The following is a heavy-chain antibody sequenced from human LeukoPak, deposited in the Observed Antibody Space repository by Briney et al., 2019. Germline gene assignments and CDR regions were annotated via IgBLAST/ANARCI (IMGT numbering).Heavy chain of an antibody. V-gene: IGHV3-21*01. Sequence: PGGSLRLSCAASGFTFSSYSMNWVRQAPGKGLEWVSSISSSSSYIYYADSVKRRFTISRDNAKNSLYLQMNSLRAEDTAVYYCARDWGYYYYYGMDVWGQGTTVTVSS. CDR3: ARDWGYYYYYGMDV. J-gene: IGHJ6*02. D-gene: IGHD3-16*01. CDR2: ISSSSSYI. CDR1: GFTFSSYS.